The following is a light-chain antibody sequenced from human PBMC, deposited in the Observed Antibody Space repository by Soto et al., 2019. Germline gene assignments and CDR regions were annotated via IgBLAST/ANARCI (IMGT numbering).Light chain of an antibody. Sequence: QSVLTQPPSVSGAPGQRVTISCTGSSSDIGVGYEVHWYQQLPGTVPKLLIYSNTNRPSGIPDRFSGSKSGTSASLAITGLQAEDEADYYCQSYDSTLTGHVIFGGGTKLTVL. J-gene: IGLJ2*01. CDR1: SSDIGVGYE. V-gene: IGLV1-40*01. CDR2: SNT. CDR3: QSYDSTLTGHVI.